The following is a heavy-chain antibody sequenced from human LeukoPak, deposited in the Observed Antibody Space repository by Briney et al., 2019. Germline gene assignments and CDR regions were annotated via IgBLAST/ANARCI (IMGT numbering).Heavy chain of an antibody. CDR3: ATGYSSGWSGYYFDY. Sequence: PGESLKISCKASGYSFTSYWIGWVRQMPGKGLEWMGIIYPADSDTRYSPSFQGQVTISADKSITTAYLQWRSLKASDTAIYFCATGYSSGWSGYYFDYWGQGTPVTVSS. CDR2: IYPADSDT. D-gene: IGHD6-19*01. J-gene: IGHJ4*02. CDR1: GYSFTSYW. V-gene: IGHV5-51*01.